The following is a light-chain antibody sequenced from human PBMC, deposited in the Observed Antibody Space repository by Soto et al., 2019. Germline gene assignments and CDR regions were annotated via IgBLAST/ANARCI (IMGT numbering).Light chain of an antibody. CDR2: DAS. CDR1: QDISNY. Sequence: DIQMTQSPSSLSASVGDRVTITCQASQDISNYLNWYQQKPGKAAKLLIYDASNLETGVPSRFSGSGSGTDFTFTISSLQPEDIETYYCQQYDNLPPGITFGQGTRLEIK. CDR3: QQYDNLPPGIT. J-gene: IGKJ5*01. V-gene: IGKV1-33*01.